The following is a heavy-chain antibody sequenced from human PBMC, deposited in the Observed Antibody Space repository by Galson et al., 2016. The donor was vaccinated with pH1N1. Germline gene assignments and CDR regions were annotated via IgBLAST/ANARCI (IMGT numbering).Heavy chain of an antibody. CDR3: ARDECSTQDADRYYQYGMDV. Sequence: LSLTCTVSGGFISDGGFRWSWVRQLPGMGLEWIGYISYTGKTYYNPSPKRPVTMSVDTSENQFSPKLTSVTAADTAIYFCARDECSTQDADRYYQYGMDVWGQGTTVIVSS. J-gene: IGHJ6*02. CDR2: ISYTGKT. CDR1: GGFISDGGFR. V-gene: IGHV4-31*01. D-gene: IGHD3-9*01.